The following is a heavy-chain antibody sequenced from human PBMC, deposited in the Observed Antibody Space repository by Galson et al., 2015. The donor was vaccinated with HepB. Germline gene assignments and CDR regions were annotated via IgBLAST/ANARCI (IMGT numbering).Heavy chain of an antibody. D-gene: IGHD2-21*02. Sequence: SVKVSCKASGYTLTGHYMHWVRQAPGKGLEWMGRINPNSGGTNYAQKFQGRVTLTRDSSINTAYMELSRLRSDDTAVYYCASSSDSYYLDYWGQGTLVTVSS. V-gene: IGHV1-2*06. CDR2: INPNSGGT. CDR3: ASSSDSYYLDY. J-gene: IGHJ4*02. CDR1: GYTLTGHY.